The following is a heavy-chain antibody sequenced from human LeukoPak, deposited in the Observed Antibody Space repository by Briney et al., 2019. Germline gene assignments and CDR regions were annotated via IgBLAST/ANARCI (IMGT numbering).Heavy chain of an antibody. Sequence: KPSETLSLTCTVSGGSISSYYWSWIRQPPGKGLEWIGYIYYSGSTNYNPSLKSRVTISVDTSKNQFSLKLSSVTAADTAVYYCARETTIYSYVDYWGQGTPVTVSS. CDR3: ARETTIYSYVDY. V-gene: IGHV4-59*01. J-gene: IGHJ4*02. CDR1: GGSISSYY. CDR2: IYYSGST. D-gene: IGHD5-18*01.